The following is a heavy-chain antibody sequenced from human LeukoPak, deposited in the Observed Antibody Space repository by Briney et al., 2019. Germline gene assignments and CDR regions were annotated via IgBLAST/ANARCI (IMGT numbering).Heavy chain of an antibody. CDR1: GFTFSSYA. Sequence: GGPLRLSCGASGFTFSSYAMSWVRQAPGKGLEWVSSISGSGGTTHYADSVKGRFTISRDNSKNTLSLQINSLRAGDTAVYYCAKVSLRWLVLSPFDYWGQGTLVTVSS. CDR2: ISGSGGTT. D-gene: IGHD6-19*01. V-gene: IGHV3-23*01. CDR3: AKVSLRWLVLSPFDY. J-gene: IGHJ4*02.